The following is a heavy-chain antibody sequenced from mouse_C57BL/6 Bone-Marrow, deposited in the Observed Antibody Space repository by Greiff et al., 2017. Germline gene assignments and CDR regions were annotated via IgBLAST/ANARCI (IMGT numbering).Heavy chain of an antibody. Sequence: QVQLQQPGAELVKPGASVQLSCKASGYTFTNYWMPWVKQTPGQGLEWLGMMHPNGGSPDYNETFKSEATLSVDKSSRSASMELSSLKPADSAVYDCERAWDYDDYTRDYCCQGTAVTVTS. CDR2: MHPNGGSP. D-gene: IGHD2-4*01. CDR1: GYTFTNYW. CDR3: ERAWDYDDYTRDY. V-gene: IGHV1-64*01. J-gene: IGHJ4*01.